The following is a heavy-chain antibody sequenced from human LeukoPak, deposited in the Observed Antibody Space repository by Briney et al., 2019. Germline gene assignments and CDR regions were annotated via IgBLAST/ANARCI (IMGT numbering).Heavy chain of an antibody. V-gene: IGHV4-34*01. Sequence: SETLSLTCAVYGESFSDYSWTWIRQPPGGGLEWIGQINDSGSTVYNPSLKNRVTISVETPKNQFSLDLSSVTAADTAVYYCARGRLPPSTTYYIGYYYMDVWGKGTAVTVSS. CDR1: GESFSDYS. D-gene: IGHD3-10*01. CDR3: ARGRLPPSTTYYIGYYYMDV. CDR2: INDSGST. J-gene: IGHJ6*03.